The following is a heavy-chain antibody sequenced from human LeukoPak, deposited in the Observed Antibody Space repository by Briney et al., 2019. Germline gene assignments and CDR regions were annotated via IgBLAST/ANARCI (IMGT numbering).Heavy chain of an antibody. D-gene: IGHD3-9*01. CDR1: GFTFSSYA. CDR3: ARDYDILTGYYIPAPDAFDI. V-gene: IGHV3-21*01. Sequence: GGSLRLSCAASGFTFSSYAMYWVRQAPGKGLEWVSSISSSSSYIYYADSVKGRFTISRDNAKNSLYLQMNSLRAEDTAVYYCARDYDILTGYYIPAPDAFDIWGQGTMVTVSS. CDR2: ISSSSSYI. J-gene: IGHJ3*02.